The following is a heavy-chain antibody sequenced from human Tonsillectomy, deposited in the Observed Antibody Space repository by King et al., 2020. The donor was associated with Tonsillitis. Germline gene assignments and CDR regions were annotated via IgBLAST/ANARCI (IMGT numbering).Heavy chain of an antibody. J-gene: IGHJ6*02. CDR1: AFIFRIYG. Sequence: QLVQSGGGVVQPGRSLRLSCAASAFIFRIYGMHWVRQAPGKGLEWVAVISYDGSNKNYADSVKGRFTISRDNSKNTLYLQMNNLRPEDTAMYFCAKDQDAYGDYAYFYYGMDVWGQGTTVTVSS. D-gene: IGHD4-17*01. CDR3: AKDQDAYGDYAYFYYGMDV. V-gene: IGHV3-30*18. CDR2: ISYDGSNK.